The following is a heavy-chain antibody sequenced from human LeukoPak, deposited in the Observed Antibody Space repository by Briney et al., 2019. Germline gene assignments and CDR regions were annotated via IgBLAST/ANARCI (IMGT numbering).Heavy chain of an antibody. Sequence: PSGTLSLACGVSGGSISTTNWWTWVRQPPGEGLEWIGEVHLSGRTHYNPSLESRVTMSVDMSENHISLRLTSVTAADTAVYYCAREGGPYRPLDYSGQGTLVTVSS. J-gene: IGHJ4*02. CDR2: VHLSGRT. V-gene: IGHV4-4*02. CDR1: GGSISTTNW. CDR3: AREGGPYRPLDY.